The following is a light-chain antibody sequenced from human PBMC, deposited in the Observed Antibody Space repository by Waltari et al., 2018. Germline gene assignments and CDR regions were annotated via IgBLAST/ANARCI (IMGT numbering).Light chain of an antibody. CDR1: QSISDY. J-gene: IGKJ1*01. Sequence: DIQVIQSPSSLSASVGDRVTITCRASQSISDYSNCFQVKPGRAPNLLIYAATGLQSGVPSRFNGSGSGAHFTLTISRLRPEDSASYFCQQNYRTPPTFGQGTKVEI. CDR2: AAT. V-gene: IGKV1-39*01. CDR3: QQNYRTPPT.